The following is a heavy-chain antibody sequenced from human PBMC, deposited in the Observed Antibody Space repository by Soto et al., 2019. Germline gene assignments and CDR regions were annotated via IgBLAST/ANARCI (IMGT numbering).Heavy chain of an antibody. V-gene: IGHV4-31*03. CDR3: ARFKVWLATNYFDY. CDR2: IYYSGST. J-gene: IGHJ4*02. D-gene: IGHD6-19*01. CDR1: GGSISSGGYY. Sequence: QVQLQESGPGLVKPSQTLSLTCTVSGGSISSGGYYWSWIRQHPGKGLEWIGYIYYSGSTYYNPSLKSRVTISVDTSKNQFSLKLSSVTATDTAVYYCARFKVWLATNYFDYWGQGTLVTVSS.